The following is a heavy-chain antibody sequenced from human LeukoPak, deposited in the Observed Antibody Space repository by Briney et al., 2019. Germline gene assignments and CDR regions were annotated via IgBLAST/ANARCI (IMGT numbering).Heavy chain of an antibody. J-gene: IGHJ5*02. Sequence: PSETLSLTCTVSGGSISSYYWSWIRQPPGKGLEWIGYIYYSGSTNYNPSLKSRVTMSVDTSKNQFSLKLSSVTAADTAVYYCARGREWELPTNWFDPWGQGTLVTVSS. D-gene: IGHD1-26*01. V-gene: IGHV4-59*12. CDR2: IYYSGST. CDR3: ARGREWELPTNWFDP. CDR1: GGSISSYY.